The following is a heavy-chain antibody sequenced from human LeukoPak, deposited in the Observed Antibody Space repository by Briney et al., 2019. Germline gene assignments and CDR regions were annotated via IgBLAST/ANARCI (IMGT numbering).Heavy chain of an antibody. J-gene: IGHJ6*02. Sequence: GGSLRLSCAASGFTFSSYSMNWVRQAPGRGLEWVSSISSSSSYIYYADSVEGRFTISRDNAKNSLYLQMNSLRAEDTAVYYCARDLETTGLYYYYGMDVWGQGTTVTVSS. D-gene: IGHD1-14*01. CDR2: ISSSSSYI. CDR3: ARDLETTGLYYYYGMDV. V-gene: IGHV3-21*01. CDR1: GFTFSSYS.